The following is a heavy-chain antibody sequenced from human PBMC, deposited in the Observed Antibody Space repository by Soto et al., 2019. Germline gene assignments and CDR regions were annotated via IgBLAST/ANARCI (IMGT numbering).Heavy chain of an antibody. D-gene: IGHD3-10*01. CDR3: ARDVEYGSGSRRNYYDGMDV. CDR2: IIPIFGTA. J-gene: IGHJ6*02. Sequence: QVQLVQSGAEVKKPGSSVKVSCKASGGTFSSYAISWVRQAPGQGLEWMGGIIPIFGTANYAQKFQGRVTITADESTSTAYMELSSLRSGDTAVYYCARDVEYGSGSRRNYYDGMDVWGQGTTVTVSS. V-gene: IGHV1-69*01. CDR1: GGTFSSYA.